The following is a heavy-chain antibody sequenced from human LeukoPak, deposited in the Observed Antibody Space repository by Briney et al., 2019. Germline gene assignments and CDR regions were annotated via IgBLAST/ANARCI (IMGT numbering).Heavy chain of an antibody. CDR1: GGSFSGYY. Sequence: SETLSLTCAVYGGSFSGYYWSWIRQPAGKGLEWIGRIYTSGSTNYNPSLKSRVTISVDTSKNQFSLKPSSVTAADTAVYYCARDVPYYDFWSGYPNWFDPWGQGTLVTVSA. J-gene: IGHJ5*02. D-gene: IGHD3-3*01. V-gene: IGHV4-4*07. CDR2: IYTSGST. CDR3: ARDVPYYDFWSGYPNWFDP.